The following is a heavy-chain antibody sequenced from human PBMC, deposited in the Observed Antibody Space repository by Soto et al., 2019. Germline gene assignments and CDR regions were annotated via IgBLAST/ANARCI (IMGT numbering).Heavy chain of an antibody. CDR2: ISSSGSTI. Sequence: PGGSLRLSCAASGFTFSDYYMSWIRQAPGKGLEWVSYISSSGSTIYYADSVKGRFTISRENAKNSLYLQMNSLRAEDTAVYYSARGRGKGAVRAFDYWGKGTLVTVPQ. J-gene: IGHJ4*02. CDR3: ARGRGKGAVRAFDY. V-gene: IGHV3-11*01. CDR1: GFTFSDYY. D-gene: IGHD3-10*01.